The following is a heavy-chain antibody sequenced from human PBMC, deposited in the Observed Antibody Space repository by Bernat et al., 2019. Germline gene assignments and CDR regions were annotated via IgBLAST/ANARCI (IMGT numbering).Heavy chain of an antibody. CDR3: ARHRAWELRDY. D-gene: IGHD1-26*01. CDR2: ISSSSNYI. V-gene: IGHV3-21*01. CDR1: GGSISSSS. J-gene: IGHJ4*02. Sequence: LQLQESGPGLVKPSETLSLTCTVSGGSISSSSYYWGWIRQPPGKGLEWVSFISSSSNYIYYADSVKGRFTVSRDNAKNSLYLQMSSLRAEDTAVYYCARHRAWELRDYWGQGTLVTVSS.